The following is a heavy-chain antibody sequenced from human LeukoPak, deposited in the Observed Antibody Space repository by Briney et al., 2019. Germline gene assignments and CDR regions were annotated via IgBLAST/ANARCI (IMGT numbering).Heavy chain of an antibody. CDR3: ARHIYDFWSGYEDY. D-gene: IGHD3-3*01. CDR2: IYHSGST. V-gene: IGHV4-38-2*01. J-gene: IGHJ4*02. CDR1: GYSISSGYY. Sequence: KPSETLSLTCAVSGYSISSGYYWGWIRQPPGKGLEWIGSIYHSGSTYYNPSLKSRVTISVDTSKNQFSLKLSSVTAADTAVYYCARHIYDFWSGYEDYWGQGTLVTVSS.